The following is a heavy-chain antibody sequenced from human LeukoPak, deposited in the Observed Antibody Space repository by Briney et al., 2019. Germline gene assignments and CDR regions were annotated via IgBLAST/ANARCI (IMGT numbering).Heavy chain of an antibody. D-gene: IGHD3-22*01. CDR2: ISSSSGYI. CDR1: GFTFSSYS. J-gene: IGHJ5*02. V-gene: IGHV3-21*01. Sequence: GGSLRLSCAASGFTFSSYSMNWVRQAPGKGLEWVSSISSSSGYIYYADSVKGRFTISRDNAKNSLYLQMNSLRAEDTAVYYCARYREKDSSGYYLNWFDPWGQGTLVTVSS. CDR3: ARYREKDSSGYYLNWFDP.